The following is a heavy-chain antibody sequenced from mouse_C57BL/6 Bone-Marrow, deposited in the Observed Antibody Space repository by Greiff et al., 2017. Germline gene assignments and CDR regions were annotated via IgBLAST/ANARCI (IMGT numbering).Heavy chain of an antibody. J-gene: IGHJ4*01. CDR2: IDPSDSYT. Sequence: QVQLQQPGAELVRPGTSVKLSCKASGYTFTSYWMHWVKQRPGQGLEWIGVIDPSDSYTNYNQKFKGKATLTVDTSSSTAYMQLSSLTSEDSAVYDCARSTPLYYDYNEDARDYWGQGTSVTVSS. CDR1: GYTFTSYW. V-gene: IGHV1-59*01. CDR3: ARSTPLYYDYNEDARDY. D-gene: IGHD2-4*01.